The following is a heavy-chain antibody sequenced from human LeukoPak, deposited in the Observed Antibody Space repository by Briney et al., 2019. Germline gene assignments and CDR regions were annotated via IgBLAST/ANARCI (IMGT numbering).Heavy chain of an antibody. V-gene: IGHV4-34*01. Sequence: PSETLSLACAVYGGSFSGYYWSWIRQPPGKGLERIGEIYHSGSTNYNPSLKSRVTISVDKSKNQFSLKLSSVTAADTAVYYCARCPPNYDILTGYYPGGAFDIWGQGTMVTVSS. CDR1: GGSFSGYY. CDR3: ARCPPNYDILTGYYPGGAFDI. J-gene: IGHJ3*02. D-gene: IGHD3-9*01. CDR2: IYHSGST.